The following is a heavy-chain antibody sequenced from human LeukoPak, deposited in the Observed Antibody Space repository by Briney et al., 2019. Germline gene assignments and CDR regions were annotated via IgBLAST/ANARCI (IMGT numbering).Heavy chain of an antibody. Sequence: GGSLRLSCVVSGFDLSDYYMSWIRQAPGKGLEWISYLSSSGGNIYFADSVKGRFTMSRDNARGSLYLQMNSLTADDTAIYYCARRRDYFDYWGQGTLVTVSS. CDR3: ARRRDYFDY. CDR1: GFDLSDYY. CDR2: LSSSGGNI. J-gene: IGHJ4*02. V-gene: IGHV3-11*01.